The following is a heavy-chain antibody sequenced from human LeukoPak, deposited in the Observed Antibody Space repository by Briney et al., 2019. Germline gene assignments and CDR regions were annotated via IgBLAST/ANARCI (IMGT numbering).Heavy chain of an antibody. CDR1: GFTVSSSS. CDR2: IHSGGNT. Sequence: GGSLRLSCAASGFTVSSSSMSWVRQAPAKGLEWLSLIHSGGNTYYADSVKCRFTISRDNSKNTLFLQMNSLRADDTALYYCVSHSDSSTSYSFDYWGQGILVTVSS. V-gene: IGHV3-53*01. CDR3: VSHSDSSTSYSFDY. J-gene: IGHJ4*02. D-gene: IGHD3-9*01.